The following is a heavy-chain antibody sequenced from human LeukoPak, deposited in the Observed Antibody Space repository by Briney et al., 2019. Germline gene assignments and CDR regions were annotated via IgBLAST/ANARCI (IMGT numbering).Heavy chain of an antibody. V-gene: IGHV4-61*02. J-gene: IGHJ4*02. D-gene: IGHD3-10*01. CDR2: IHSSGSI. CDR1: GGSISSGGYY. CDR3: ARDQTYSGSGIYTYFDY. Sequence: SETLSLTCTVSGGSISSGGYYWSWIRQPAGKGLEYLGRIHSSGSINYNPSLTSRVTISRDTSKNHYSLKLSSVTASDTAVYYCARDQTYSGSGIYTYFDYWGQGILVTVSS.